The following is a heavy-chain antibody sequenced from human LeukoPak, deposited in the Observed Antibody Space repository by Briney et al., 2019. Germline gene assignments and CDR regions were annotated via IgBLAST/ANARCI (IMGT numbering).Heavy chain of an antibody. J-gene: IGHJ4*02. D-gene: IGHD2-15*01. CDR2: IWYDGSNK. Sequence: GRSLRLSCAASGFTFSSYAMHWVRQAPGKGLEWVAVIWYDGSNKYYADSVKGRFTISRDNSKNTLYLQMNSLRAEDTAVYYCAREYCSGGSCYIFDYWGQGTLVTVSS. CDR1: GFTFSSYA. CDR3: AREYCSGGSCYIFDY. V-gene: IGHV3-33*01.